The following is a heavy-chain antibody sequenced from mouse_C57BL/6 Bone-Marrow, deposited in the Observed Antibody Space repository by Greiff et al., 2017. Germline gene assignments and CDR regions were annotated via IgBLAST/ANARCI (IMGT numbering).Heavy chain of an antibody. CDR3: SSFDGNYFDF. J-gene: IGHJ2*01. CDR1: GFNFKDDY. CDR2: IDPEIGDT. Sequence: EVQGVESGAELVRPGASVKLSCTASGFNFKDDYIHWVKQRPEQGLEWIGWIDPEIGDTEYASKFQGKATITSDTSSNTAYLQLSSLTSEDTAVYYCSSFDGNYFDFWGQGTPLTVAA. D-gene: IGHD2-3*01. V-gene: IGHV14-4*01.